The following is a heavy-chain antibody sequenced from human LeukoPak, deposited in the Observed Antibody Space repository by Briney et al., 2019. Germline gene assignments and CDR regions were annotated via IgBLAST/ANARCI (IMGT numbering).Heavy chain of an antibody. J-gene: IGHJ4*02. D-gene: IGHD3-22*01. V-gene: IGHV3-33*01. CDR3: ARVGQFDNSGSLPFDY. Sequence: GGSLRLSCAASGFTFSTYGMHWVRQAPGKGLEWVAVIWYDGSERYHADSVKGRFTISRDNSNNTLFLQMNSLRVEDTAVFYCARVGQFDNSGSLPFDYWGQGTLVTVSS. CDR1: GFTFSTYG. CDR2: IWYDGSER.